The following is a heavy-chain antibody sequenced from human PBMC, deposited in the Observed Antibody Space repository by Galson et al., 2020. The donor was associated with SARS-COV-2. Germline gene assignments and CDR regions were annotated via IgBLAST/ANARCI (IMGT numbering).Heavy chain of an antibody. CDR2: INIGGNT. D-gene: IGHD3-10*01. J-gene: IGHJ6*03. CDR3: ARCHRGVVPSPVLGLGPFYSYYYMDV. Sequence: SETLSLTCAVYGGSFSGYSWTWIRQPPEKGLEWIGEINIGGNTNYSPSLRSRVTISVDTSKNQFSLNLRSITAADTALYFCARCHRGVVPSPVLGLGPFYSYYYMDVWSKGTTVTVS. CDR1: GGSFSGYS. V-gene: IGHV4-34*01.